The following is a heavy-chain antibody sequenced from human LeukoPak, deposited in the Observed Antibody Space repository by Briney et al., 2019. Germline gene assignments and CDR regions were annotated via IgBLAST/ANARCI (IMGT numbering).Heavy chain of an antibody. CDR1: GFTFSSYS. D-gene: IGHD5-24*01. Sequence: HPGGSLRLSCAASGFTFSSYSMNWVRQAPGKRLEWVSSISGSGDATRYADSVMGRFTISRDNSKNTLYLQMNSLRAEDTAVYYCARDRDGYVLNNWFDPWGQGTLVTVSS. CDR2: ISGSGDAT. V-gene: IGHV3-23*01. CDR3: ARDRDGYVLNNWFDP. J-gene: IGHJ5*02.